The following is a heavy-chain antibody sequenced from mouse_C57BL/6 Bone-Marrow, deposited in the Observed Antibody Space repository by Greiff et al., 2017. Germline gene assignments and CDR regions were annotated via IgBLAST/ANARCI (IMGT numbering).Heavy chain of an antibody. Sequence: EVQGVESGGGLVQPGGSLKLSCAASGFTFSDYGMAWVRQAPRKGPEWVAFISNLAYSIYYADTVTGRFTISRENAKNTLYLEMSSLRSEDTAMYYCARHGRAMDYWGQGTSVTVSS. CDR2: ISNLAYSI. J-gene: IGHJ4*01. CDR3: ARHGRAMDY. CDR1: GFTFSDYG. V-gene: IGHV5-15*01.